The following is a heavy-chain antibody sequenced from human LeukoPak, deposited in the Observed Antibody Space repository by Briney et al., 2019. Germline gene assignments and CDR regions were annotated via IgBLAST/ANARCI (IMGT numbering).Heavy chain of an antibody. Sequence: ASVKVSCKASGGTFSSYAISWVRQAPGQGLEWMGWISAYNGNTNYAQKLQGRVTMTTDTSTSTAYMELRSLRSDDTAVYYCARDRPYCTNGVCSHFDYWGQGTLVTVSS. CDR1: GGTFSSYA. D-gene: IGHD2-8*01. J-gene: IGHJ4*02. V-gene: IGHV1-18*01. CDR2: ISAYNGNT. CDR3: ARDRPYCTNGVCSHFDY.